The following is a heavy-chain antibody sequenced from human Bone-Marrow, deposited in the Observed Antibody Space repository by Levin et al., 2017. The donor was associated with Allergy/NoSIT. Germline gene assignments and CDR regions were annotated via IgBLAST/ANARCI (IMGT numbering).Heavy chain of an antibody. J-gene: IGHJ5*02. D-gene: IGHD2-8*01. CDR2: IYYSGST. Sequence: SETPSLTCTVSGGSISSSSYYWGWIRQPPGKGLDWIGTIYYSGSTYYNPSLKSRVTISVDTFKNQFSLKLTSVTAADTAVYYCATTNSWGTGWFDPWGQGTLVTVSS. CDR3: ATTNSWGTGWFDP. V-gene: IGHV4-39*05. CDR1: GGSISSSSYY.